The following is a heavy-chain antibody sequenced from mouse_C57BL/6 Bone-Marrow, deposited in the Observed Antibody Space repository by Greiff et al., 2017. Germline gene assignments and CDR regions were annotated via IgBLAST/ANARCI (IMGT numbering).Heavy chain of an antibody. CDR2: IDPENGDT. CDR1: GFNIIDDY. V-gene: IGHV14-4*01. D-gene: IGHD1-1*01. Sequence: VQLQQSGAELVRPGASVTLSCTASGFNIIDDYMHWVKQRPEQGLEWIGWIDPENGDTEYASKFLGRATITADTSSNKAYLQLSSLTSEDTAVYYCTSYYYGSSYPAWFAYWGTGNLVTLYA. CDR3: TSYYYGSSYPAWFAY. J-gene: IGHJ3*01.